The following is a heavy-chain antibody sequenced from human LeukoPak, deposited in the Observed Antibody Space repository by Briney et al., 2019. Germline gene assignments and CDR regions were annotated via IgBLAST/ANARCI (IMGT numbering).Heavy chain of an antibody. Sequence: SETLSLTCAVYGGSFRGYYWSWIRQPPGKGLEWIGEINHSGSTNYNPSLKSRVTITVDTSKNQFSLKLSSVTAADTAVYYCATSQRLTSIDYWGQGTLVTVSS. CDR3: ATSQRLTSIDY. V-gene: IGHV4-34*01. CDR1: GGSFRGYY. J-gene: IGHJ4*02. D-gene: IGHD3-16*01. CDR2: INHSGST.